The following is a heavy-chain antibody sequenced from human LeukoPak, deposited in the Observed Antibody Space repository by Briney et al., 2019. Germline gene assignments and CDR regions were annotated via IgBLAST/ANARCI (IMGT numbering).Heavy chain of an antibody. V-gene: IGHV1-69*04. CDR2: IIPILGIA. D-gene: IGHD5-12*01. J-gene: IGHJ4*02. Sequence: GSSVKVSCKASGGTFSSYAISWVRQAPGQGLEWMGRIIPILGIAKYAQKFQGRVMITADKSTSTAYMELSSLRSEDTAVYYCARLSGGDIVVFDYWGQGTLVTVSS. CDR3: ARLSGGDIVVFDY. CDR1: GGTFSSYA.